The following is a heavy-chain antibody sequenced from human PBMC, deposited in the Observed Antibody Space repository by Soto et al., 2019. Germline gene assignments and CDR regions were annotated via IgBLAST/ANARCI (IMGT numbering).Heavy chain of an antibody. Sequence: QVQLQESGPGLVKPAETLSLTCTVSGGSIFCHYWGWIRQPPGKGLEYIGYIYYSGSTNYNPSLKSRVTISVDMSREQFSLKLTSVTAADTAVYYCARGHNLGGATFDIWGQGTSVTVSS. CDR3: ARGHNLGGATFDI. J-gene: IGHJ3*02. V-gene: IGHV4-59*11. CDR2: IYYSGST. D-gene: IGHD3-16*01. CDR1: GGSIFCHY.